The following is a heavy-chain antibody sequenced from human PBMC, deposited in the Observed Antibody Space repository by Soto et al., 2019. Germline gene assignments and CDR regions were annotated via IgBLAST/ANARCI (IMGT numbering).Heavy chain of an antibody. J-gene: IGHJ4*02. CDR1: GFTFSRHG. CDR3: ARDYSSKWYYFDY. Sequence: PGGSLRLSCVASGFTFSRHGMHWVRQAPGKGLEWVAVIWYDGNNKYYADSVKGRFTVSRDNSKNTLYLQMNSLRAEDSAVYYCARDYSSKWYYFDYWGQGSLVTGSS. D-gene: IGHD6-13*01. CDR2: IWYDGNNK. V-gene: IGHV3-33*01.